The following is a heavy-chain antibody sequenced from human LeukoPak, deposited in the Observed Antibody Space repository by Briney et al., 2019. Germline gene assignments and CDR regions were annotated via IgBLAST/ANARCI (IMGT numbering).Heavy chain of an antibody. CDR1: GFTFRSYG. Sequence: GGSLRLSCAASGFTFRSYGMHWVRQAPGKGLEWVAVIWYDGSKKYHADSVKGRFTISRDNSKNTLYLQMNSLRAEDTAVYYCAIAQDYDSSGFVDGFDIWGQGEMVTVSS. CDR3: AIAQDYDSSGFVDGFDI. V-gene: IGHV3-33*01. D-gene: IGHD3-22*01. CDR2: IWYDGSKK. J-gene: IGHJ3*02.